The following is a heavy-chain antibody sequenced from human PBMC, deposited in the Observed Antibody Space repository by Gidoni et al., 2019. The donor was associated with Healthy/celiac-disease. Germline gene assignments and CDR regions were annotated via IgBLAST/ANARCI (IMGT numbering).Heavy chain of an antibody. V-gene: IGHV4-30-4*01. J-gene: IGHJ5*02. CDR3: ARTGGYCSGGSCYSFDWFDP. CDR2: IYYSGST. CDR1: RTGDYS. Sequence: RTGDYSWSWIRQPPGKGLEWIGYIYYSGSTYYNPSLKSRVTISVDTSKNQFSLKLSSVTAADTAVYYCARTGGYCSGGSCYSFDWFDPWGQGTLVTVSS. D-gene: IGHD2-15*01.